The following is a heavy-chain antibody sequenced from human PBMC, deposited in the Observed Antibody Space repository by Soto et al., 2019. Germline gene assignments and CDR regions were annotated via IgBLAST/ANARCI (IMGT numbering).Heavy chain of an antibody. CDR3: ARHDFFNGNFDY. V-gene: IGHV4-39*01. CDR1: VASITNNNYY. CDR2: FFYSGST. Sequence: SETLSLTCTVSVASITNNNYYWAWIRQPPGKGLEWIGSFFYSGSTYSNPSLKSRVTISVDTSKNQFSLNLNSVTAADTAVYFCARHDFFNGNFDYWGQGTLVTVSS. J-gene: IGHJ4*02. D-gene: IGHD2-8*01.